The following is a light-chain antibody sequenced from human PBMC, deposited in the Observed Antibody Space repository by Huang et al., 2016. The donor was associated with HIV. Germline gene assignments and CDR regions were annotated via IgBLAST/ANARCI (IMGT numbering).Light chain of an antibody. CDR1: QSVLSTSTNKNF. CDR2: WAS. V-gene: IGKV4-1*01. J-gene: IGKJ2*01. Sequence: DIVMTQSPESLALAVGERATITCKSSQSVLSTSTNKNFLAWYQQKLGQPPKLLIYWASTRESGVPDRFSGSRSGTDFTLTVGSLQPEDVAIYYCQQYYATPYTFGQGTKLEIK. CDR3: QQYYATPYT.